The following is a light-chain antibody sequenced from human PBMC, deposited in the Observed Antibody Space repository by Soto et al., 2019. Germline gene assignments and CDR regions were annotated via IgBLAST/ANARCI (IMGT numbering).Light chain of an antibody. Sequence: QSVLAQPRSVSGSPGQSVTISCTGTSSDVAKYDYVSWYQQSPGKAPKLLIYDVTKRPSGVPDRFSGSKIGNTASLTIAGLLPEDDADYFCCSHAGSYTFVFGTGTKVTVL. CDR3: CSHAGSYTFV. V-gene: IGLV2-11*01. J-gene: IGLJ1*01. CDR2: DVT. CDR1: SSDVAKYDY.